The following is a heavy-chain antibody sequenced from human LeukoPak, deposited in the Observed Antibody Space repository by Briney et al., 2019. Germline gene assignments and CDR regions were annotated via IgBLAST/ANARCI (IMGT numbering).Heavy chain of an antibody. CDR3: TTDLGTYYHGSQRLIPIDY. V-gene: IGHV3-15*01. D-gene: IGHD3-10*01. CDR2: IKSKTDGETT. Sequence: GGSLRLSCVDSGFTFTNAWMSWVRQAPGKGLEWIGRIKSKTDGETTNYAEPVRGRFTISRDDSKSAVYLQMDSLKIEDTAVYYCTTDLGTYYHGSQRLIPIDYWGQGTLVTVSS. CDR1: GFTFTNAW. J-gene: IGHJ4*02.